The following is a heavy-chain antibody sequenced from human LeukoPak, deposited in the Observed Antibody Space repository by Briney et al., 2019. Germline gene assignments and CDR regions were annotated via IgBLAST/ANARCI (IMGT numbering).Heavy chain of an antibody. V-gene: IGHV3-23*01. CDR3: AKDPNGDYVGAFDM. CDR1: GPTFSRYA. D-gene: IGHD4-17*01. CDR2: IPVSGDPT. Sequence: QSGGSLRLSCAASGPTFSRYAMTWVRQAPGKGLEWVSSIPVSGDPTYYADSVRGRFTVSRDNSKSSLYLQMNGLRAEDTALYYCAKDPNGDYVGAFDMWGQGTMVTVSS. J-gene: IGHJ3*02.